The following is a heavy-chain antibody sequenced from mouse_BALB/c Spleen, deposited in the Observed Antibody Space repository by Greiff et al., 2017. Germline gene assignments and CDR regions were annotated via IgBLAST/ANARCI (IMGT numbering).Heavy chain of an antibody. Sequence: EVKVVESGGGLVKPGGSLKLSCAASGFTFSSYAMSWVRQTPEKRLEWVASISSGGSTYYPDSVKGRFTISRDNARNILYLQMSSLRSEDTAMYYCARGDYYGPFDYWGQGTTLTVSS. CDR1: GFTFSSYA. D-gene: IGHD1-2*01. CDR2: ISSGGST. V-gene: IGHV5-6-5*01. J-gene: IGHJ2*01. CDR3: ARGDYYGPFDY.